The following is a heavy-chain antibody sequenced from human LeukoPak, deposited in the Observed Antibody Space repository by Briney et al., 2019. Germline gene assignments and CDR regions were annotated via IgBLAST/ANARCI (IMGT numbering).Heavy chain of an antibody. CDR2: IWYDGSNK. CDR1: GFTFSSYG. V-gene: IGHV3-33*01. D-gene: IGHD2-2*01. J-gene: IGHJ5*02. CDR3: ARGSGIVVGAGP. Sequence: GGSLRLSCAASGFTFSSYGMHWVRQAPGKGLEWVAVIWYDGSNKYYAASVKGRFTISRDNSKNTLYLQMNSLRAEDTAVYYCARGSGIVVGAGPWGQGTLVTVSS.